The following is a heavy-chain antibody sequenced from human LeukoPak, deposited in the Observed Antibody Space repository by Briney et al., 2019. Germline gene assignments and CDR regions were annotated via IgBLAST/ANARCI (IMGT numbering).Heavy chain of an antibody. D-gene: IGHD2-15*01. CDR3: ARLGYCSGGSCRYYYYGMDV. CDR2: IYYSGST. CDR1: GGSFRGYY. V-gene: IGHV4-59*01. J-gene: IGHJ6*02. Sequence: SETLSLTCAVYGGSFRGYYWSWLRHPPGKGLVGLGYIYYSGSTNYNPSLKSRVTISVDTSKNQFSLKLSSVTAADTAVYYCARLGYCSGGSCRYYYYGMDVWGQGTTVTVSS.